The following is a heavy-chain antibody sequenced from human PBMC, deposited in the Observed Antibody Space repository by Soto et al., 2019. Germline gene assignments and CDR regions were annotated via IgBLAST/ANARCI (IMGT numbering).Heavy chain of an antibody. CDR2: INAGNGNT. CDR3: ARDPVTCSSTSCHHGYDY. D-gene: IGHD2-2*01. CDR1: GYTFTSYA. Sequence: GASVKVSCKASGYTFTSYAVHWVRQAPGQRLEWMGWINAGNGNTKYSQKFQGRVTITRDTSASTAYMELSSLRSEDTAVYYCARDPVTCSSTSCHHGYDYWGQGTLVTVSS. J-gene: IGHJ4*02. V-gene: IGHV1-3*01.